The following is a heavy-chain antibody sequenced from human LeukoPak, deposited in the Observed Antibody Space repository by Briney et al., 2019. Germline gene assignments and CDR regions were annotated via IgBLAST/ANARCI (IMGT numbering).Heavy chain of an antibody. J-gene: IGHJ4*02. V-gene: IGHV4-59*12. D-gene: IGHD6-6*01. Sequence: PSETLSLTCTVSGGSISSYYWSWIRQPPGKGLEWIGYIYYSGSTNYNPSLKSRVTISVDTSKNQFSLKLSSVTAADTAVYYCARSLSSSSRIDYWGQGTLVTVSS. CDR3: ARSLSSSSRIDY. CDR1: GGSISSYY. CDR2: IYYSGST.